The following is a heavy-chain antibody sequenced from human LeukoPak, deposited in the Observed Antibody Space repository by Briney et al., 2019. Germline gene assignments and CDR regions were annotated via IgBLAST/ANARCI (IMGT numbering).Heavy chain of an antibody. J-gene: IGHJ3*02. CDR3: ARTQNYYDSSGYSGAFDI. CDR2: IYYSGSS. CDR1: GGSISFYY. Sequence: PSETLSLTCTVSGGSISFYYWSWIRQPPGKGLEWIGYIYYSGSSNYNPSLKSRVTISVDTSKNQFSLKLSSVTAADTAVYYCARTQNYYDSSGYSGAFDIWGQGTMVTVSS. V-gene: IGHV4-59*01. D-gene: IGHD3-22*01.